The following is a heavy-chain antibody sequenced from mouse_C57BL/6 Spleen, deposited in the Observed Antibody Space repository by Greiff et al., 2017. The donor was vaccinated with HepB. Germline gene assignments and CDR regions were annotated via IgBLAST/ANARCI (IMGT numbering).Heavy chain of an antibody. J-gene: IGHJ1*03. V-gene: IGHV5-17*01. CDR2: ISSGSSTI. Sequence: EVMLVESGGGLVKPGGSLKLSCAASGFTFSDYGMHWVRQAPEKGLEWVAYISSGSSTIYYADTVKGRFTISRDNAKNTLFLQMTSLRSEDTAMYYCASTNSPRHWYFDVWGTGTTVTVSS. D-gene: IGHD4-1*01. CDR3: ASTNSPRHWYFDV. CDR1: GFTFSDYG.